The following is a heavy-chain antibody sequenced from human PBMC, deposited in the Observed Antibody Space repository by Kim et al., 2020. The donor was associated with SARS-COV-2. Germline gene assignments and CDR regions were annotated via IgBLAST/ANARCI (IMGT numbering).Heavy chain of an antibody. Sequence: SETLSLTCNVSGGSISSSSYYWGWIRQPPGKGLEWIGSIYYSGSTYYNPSLKSRVTISVDTSKNQFSLKLSSVTAADTAVYYCAIHGYSGYAADYWGQGTLVTVSS. CDR2: IYYSGST. J-gene: IGHJ4*02. CDR1: GGSISSSSYY. V-gene: IGHV4-39*01. CDR3: AIHGYSGYAADY. D-gene: IGHD5-12*01.